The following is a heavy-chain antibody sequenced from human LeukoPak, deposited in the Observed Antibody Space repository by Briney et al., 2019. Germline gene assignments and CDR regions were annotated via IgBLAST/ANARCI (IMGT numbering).Heavy chain of an antibody. J-gene: IGHJ4*02. CDR2: IYSGGST. V-gene: IGHV3-53*01. Sequence: GGSLRLSCAASGFTASSNYMSWVRQAPGKGLEWVSVIYSGGSTYYADSVKGRFTISRDNSKNTLYLQMNSLRAEDTAVYYCARGRGAALGPYDYWGQGTLVTVSS. D-gene: IGHD3-10*01. CDR1: GFTASSNY. CDR3: ARGRGAALGPYDY.